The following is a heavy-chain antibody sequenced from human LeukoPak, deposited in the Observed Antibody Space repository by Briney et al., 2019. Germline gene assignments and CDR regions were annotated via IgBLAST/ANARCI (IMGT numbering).Heavy chain of an antibody. Sequence: VASVKVSCKASGYTFTGFYIHWVRQAPGQGLEWMGWINPNSGGTNYAQKFQGRVTMTRDTSISTAYMELSRLTSDDTAIYYCARDWFVDSGDDPLPFDYWGQGTLVSVSS. CDR3: ARDWFVDSGDDPLPFDY. CDR2: INPNSGGT. D-gene: IGHD5-12*01. V-gene: IGHV1-2*02. CDR1: GYTFTGFY. J-gene: IGHJ4*02.